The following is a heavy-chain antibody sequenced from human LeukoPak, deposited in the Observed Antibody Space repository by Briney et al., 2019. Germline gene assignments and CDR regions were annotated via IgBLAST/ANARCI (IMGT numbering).Heavy chain of an antibody. CDR1: GFTFSSYS. J-gene: IGHJ4*02. CDR3: ARDPHSSSWYGWDSSGQGVGDY. D-gene: IGHD6-13*01. CDR2: ISSSTSYI. V-gene: IGHV3-21*01. Sequence: GGSLRLSCAASGFTFSSYSMNWVRQAPGKGLEWVSSISSSTSYIYYADSVKGRFTISRDNAKNSLYLQMNSLRAEDTAVYYCARDPHSSSWYGWDSSGQGVGDYWGQGTLVTVSS.